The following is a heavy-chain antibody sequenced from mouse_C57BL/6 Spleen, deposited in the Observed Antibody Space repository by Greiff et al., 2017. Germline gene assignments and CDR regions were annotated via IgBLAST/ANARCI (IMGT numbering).Heavy chain of an antibody. CDR3: ARMDYDGYFLDY. CDR2: INPSSGYT. CDR1: GYTFTSYT. V-gene: IGHV1-4*01. J-gene: IGHJ2*01. D-gene: IGHD2-3*01. Sequence: VKLMESGAELARPGASVKMSCKASGYTFTSYTMHWVTQRPGQGLEWIGYINPSSGYTKYNQKFKDKATLTADKSSSTAYMQLSSLTSEDSAVYYCARMDYDGYFLDYWGQGTTLTVSS.